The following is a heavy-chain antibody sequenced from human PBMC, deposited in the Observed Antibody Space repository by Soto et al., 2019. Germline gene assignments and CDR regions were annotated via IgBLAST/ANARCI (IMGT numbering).Heavy chain of an antibody. Sequence: QVQLVESGGGVVQPGGYLRLSCAASGFTLRIHAMHWVRQAPGKGLGWVALISPDGSNKRYTDSVKGRFTISTDTSKNAMYLQMDSLRAEDSALYYCARDKYDFGDYADHWGQGTLVTVSS. D-gene: IGHD2-15*01. V-gene: IGHV3-30-3*01. J-gene: IGHJ4*02. CDR3: ARDKYDFGDYADH. CDR2: ISPDGSNK. CDR1: GFTLRIHA.